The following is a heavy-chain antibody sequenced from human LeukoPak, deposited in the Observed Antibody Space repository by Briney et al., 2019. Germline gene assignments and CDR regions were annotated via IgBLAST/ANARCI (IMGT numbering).Heavy chain of an antibody. CDR1: GYTFTSYD. D-gene: IGHD3-22*01. CDR3: AREQYYYDNSGYYDF. Sequence: GASVKVSCKASGYTFTSYDINWVRQATGQGLEWMGWMNPNSGNTNYAQKLQGRVTMTTDTSTSTAYMELRSLRSDDTAVYYCAREQYYYDNSGYYDFWGQGTQVTVSS. CDR2: MNPNSGNT. V-gene: IGHV1-18*01. J-gene: IGHJ4*02.